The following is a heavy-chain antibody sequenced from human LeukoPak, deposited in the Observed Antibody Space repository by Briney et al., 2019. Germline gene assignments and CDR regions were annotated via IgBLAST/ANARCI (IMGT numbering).Heavy chain of an antibody. CDR2: INPNSGDT. Sequence: GASVKVSCKASGYIFTGYYMHWVRQAPGQGLEWMGWINPNSGDTNYAQKFQGRVTMTRDTSISTAYMELSSPRSDDTAVYYCYYRVSSGYLTWGQGTLVAVSS. V-gene: IGHV1-2*02. D-gene: IGHD3-22*01. CDR3: YYRVSSGYLT. CDR1: GYIFTGYY. J-gene: IGHJ4*02.